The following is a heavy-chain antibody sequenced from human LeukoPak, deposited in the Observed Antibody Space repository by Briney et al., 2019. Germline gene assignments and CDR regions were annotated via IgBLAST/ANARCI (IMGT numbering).Heavy chain of an antibody. J-gene: IGHJ5*02. CDR2: ISYDGSNK. Sequence: GGSLRLSCAASGFTFSSYGMHWVRQAPGKGLEWVAVISYDGSNKYYADSVKGRLTISRDNSKNTLYLQMNSLRAEDTAVYYCARERGGYDFWSGYPKKNWFDPWGQGTLVTVSS. V-gene: IGHV3-30*03. D-gene: IGHD3-3*01. CDR3: ARERGGYDFWSGYPKKNWFDP. CDR1: GFTFSSYG.